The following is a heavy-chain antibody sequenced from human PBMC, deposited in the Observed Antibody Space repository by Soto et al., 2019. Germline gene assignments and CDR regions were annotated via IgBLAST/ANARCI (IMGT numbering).Heavy chain of an antibody. D-gene: IGHD3-10*01. CDR2: IYPGDSDT. J-gene: IGHJ4*02. CDR1: GYSFTSYW. CDR3: ARHLRVTMIRRKPHPHKYYFDY. Sequence: GESLKISCKGSGYSFTSYWIGWVRQMPGKGLEWMGIIYPGDSDTRYSPSFQGRVTNSADKSISTAYLQWSSLKASDTAMYYCARHLRVTMIRRKPHPHKYYFDYWGQGTLVTVSS. V-gene: IGHV5-51*01.